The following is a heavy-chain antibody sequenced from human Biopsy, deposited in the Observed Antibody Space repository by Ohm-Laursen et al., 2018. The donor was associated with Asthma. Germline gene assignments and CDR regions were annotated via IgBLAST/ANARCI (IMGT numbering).Heavy chain of an antibody. V-gene: IGHV4-31*02. CDR2: IYYSGST. CDR3: ARAQDYYDSRGYYRSFDY. CDR1: SGSGGYMRSGNYY. D-gene: IGHD3-22*01. J-gene: IGHJ4*02. Sequence: SQTLSLTCSLSSGSGGYMRSGNYYWGWIRQHPGKGLEWIGFIYYSGSTYYNPSLKSRVSTSIDTSKNQFSLKLSSVTAADTAVYYCARAQDYYDSRGYYRSFDYWGQGTLVTVSS.